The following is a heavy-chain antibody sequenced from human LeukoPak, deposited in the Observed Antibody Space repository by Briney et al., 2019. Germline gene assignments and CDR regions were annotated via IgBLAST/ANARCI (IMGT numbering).Heavy chain of an antibody. V-gene: IGHV1-58*02. J-gene: IGHJ4*02. CDR3: AAGDNDSWSGYYGAPDF. D-gene: IGHD3-3*01. Sequence: ASVKVSCKGSGSIFSKSAIQWVRQARGQRLEWIGWIVVGSGSINYAQKLQERITITRDMSTSTAYMELSSLTSDDTAVYFCAAGDNDSWSGYYGAPDFWGQGTLVTVSS. CDR2: IVVGSGSI. CDR1: GSIFSKSA.